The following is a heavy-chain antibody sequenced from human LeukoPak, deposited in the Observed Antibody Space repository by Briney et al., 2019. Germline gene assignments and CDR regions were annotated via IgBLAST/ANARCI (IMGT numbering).Heavy chain of an antibody. V-gene: IGHV1-2*02. D-gene: IGHD2-2*01. CDR2: INPYSGGT. CDR1: GYSFTGYY. Sequence: GASVKVSCTASGYSFTGYYMHWVRQAPGQGLEWMGWINPYSGGTNYAQKFQGRVTMTRDTSISTAYMELSRLRSDDTAVYYCVRDRTKYCSSTSCPLDYWGQGTLVTVSS. J-gene: IGHJ4*02. CDR3: VRDRTKYCSSTSCPLDY.